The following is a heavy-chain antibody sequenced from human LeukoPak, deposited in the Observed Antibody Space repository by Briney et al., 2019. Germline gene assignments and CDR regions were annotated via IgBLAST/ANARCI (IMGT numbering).Heavy chain of an antibody. D-gene: IGHD6-19*01. J-gene: IGHJ5*02. CDR1: GGSFSGYY. V-gene: IGHV4-34*01. CDR2: INHSGST. CDR3: ARRRAGRDLVDP. Sequence: SSETLSLTCAVYGGSFSGYYWSWIRQPPGKGLEWIGEINHSGSTNYNPSLKSRVTISVDTSKNQFSLKLSSVTATDTAVYYCARRRAGRDLVDPWGQGTLVTVSS.